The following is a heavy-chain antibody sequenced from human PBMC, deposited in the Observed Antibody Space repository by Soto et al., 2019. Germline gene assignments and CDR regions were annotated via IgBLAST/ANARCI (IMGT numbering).Heavy chain of an antibody. V-gene: IGHV1-69*13. D-gene: IGHD2-15*01. Sequence: GASVEVSCKASGGSFSRYSINWVLQAPGHGLEWMGGIIPLFGTAKYAQKFQDRVTITADESTSTAHMELRGLRSEDTAVYYCARNYGHDCSGDNCYFYFWGQGTLVTVSS. J-gene: IGHJ4*02. CDR1: GGSFSRYS. CDR2: IIPLFGTA. CDR3: ARNYGHDCSGDNCYFYF.